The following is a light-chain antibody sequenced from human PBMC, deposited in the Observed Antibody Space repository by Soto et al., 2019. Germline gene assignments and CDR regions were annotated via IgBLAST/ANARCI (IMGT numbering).Light chain of an antibody. CDR2: DVN. Sequence: QSALTQPRSVSGSPGQSVTISCTGTSSDVGGYNYVSWYQQNPGKAPKLMIYDVNKWPSGVPDRFSGSKSGNTASLTISGLRAEDEADYYCCSYAGSYNWVFGGGTKLTVL. V-gene: IGLV2-11*01. CDR3: CSYAGSYNWV. CDR1: SSDVGGYNY. J-gene: IGLJ2*01.